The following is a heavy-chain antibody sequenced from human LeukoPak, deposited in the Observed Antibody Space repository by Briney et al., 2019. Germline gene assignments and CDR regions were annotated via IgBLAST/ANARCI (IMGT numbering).Heavy chain of an antibody. CDR2: INHSGST. CDR3: ARTDSGYDFRYYYYYYMDV. CDR1: GGSFSGYY. V-gene: IGHV4-34*01. D-gene: IGHD5-12*01. Sequence: PSETLSLTCAVYGGSFSGYYWSWIRQPPGKGLEWIGEINHSGSTNYNPSLKSRVTISVDTSKNQFSLKLSSVTAADTAVYYCARTDSGYDFRYYYYYYMDVWGKGTTVTASS. J-gene: IGHJ6*03.